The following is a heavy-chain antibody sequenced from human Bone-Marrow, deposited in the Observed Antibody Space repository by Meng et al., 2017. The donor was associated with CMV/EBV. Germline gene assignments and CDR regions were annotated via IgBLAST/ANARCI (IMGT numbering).Heavy chain of an antibody. J-gene: IGHJ4*02. CDR3: ARGLGYCSSTSCPPGY. CDR2: MNPNSGNT. Sequence: ASVKVSCKDSGYTFTSYDINWVRQATGQGLEWMGWMNPNSGNTGYAQKFQGRVTMTRNTSISTAYMELSSLRSEDTAVYYCARGLGYCSSTSCPPGYWGQGKLVNVAS. CDR1: GYTFTSYD. D-gene: IGHD2-2*01. V-gene: IGHV1-8*01.